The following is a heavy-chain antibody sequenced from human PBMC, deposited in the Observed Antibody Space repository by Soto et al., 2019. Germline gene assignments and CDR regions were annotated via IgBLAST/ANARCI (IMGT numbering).Heavy chain of an antibody. V-gene: IGHV1-46*01. Sequence: ASVKVSCKASGYTFTSYYMHWVRQAPGQGLEWMGIINPSGGSTSYAQKFQGRVTMTRDTSTSTVYMELNSLRSEDTAVYYCAGDRGNSGAFDIWGQGTMVTVSS. J-gene: IGHJ3*02. CDR3: AGDRGNSGAFDI. CDR2: INPSGGST. CDR1: GYTFTSYY. D-gene: IGHD4-4*01.